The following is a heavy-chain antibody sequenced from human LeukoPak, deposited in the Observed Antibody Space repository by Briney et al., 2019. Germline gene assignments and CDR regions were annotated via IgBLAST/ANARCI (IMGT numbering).Heavy chain of an antibody. J-gene: IGHJ4*02. Sequence: GGSLRLSCAASGFTFSGYSMSWVRQAPGKGLEWVSAISGSGGSTYYADSVKGRFTISRDNSKNTLYRQMNSLRCEDRAVYYCAKETVGDFDYWGQGTLVTVSS. D-gene: IGHD4-17*01. CDR2: ISGSGGST. CDR1: GFTFSGYS. V-gene: IGHV3-23*01. CDR3: AKETVGDFDY.